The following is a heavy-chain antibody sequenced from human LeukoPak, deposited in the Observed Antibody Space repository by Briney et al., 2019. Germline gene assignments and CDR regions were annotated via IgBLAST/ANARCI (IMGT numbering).Heavy chain of an antibody. CDR2: IYYSGST. D-gene: IGHD3-10*01. J-gene: IGHJ3*01. V-gene: IGHV4-59*01. CDR3: VRERPTYGLDALDV. Sequence: KTSETLSLTCSVSGGSISNYYWSWIRQPPGKGLEWIGYIYYSGSTNFNPSLKSRVTISVDTSKNQFSLRLSSVTAADTAIYYCVRERPTYGLDALDVWGHGTMVTVSS. CDR1: GGSISNYY.